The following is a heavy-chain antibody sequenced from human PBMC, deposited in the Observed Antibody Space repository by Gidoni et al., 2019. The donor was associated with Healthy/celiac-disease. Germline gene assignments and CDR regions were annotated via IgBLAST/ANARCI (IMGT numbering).Heavy chain of an antibody. CDR1: GGTFSSYA. CDR2: IIPILGTA. CDR3: ARDAYGLTRGGYYYYYMDV. V-gene: IGHV1-69*01. Sequence: QVQLVQSGAEVKKPGSSVKVSCKASGGTFSSYAISWVRQAPGQGLEWMGGIIPILGTANYAQKFQGRVTITADESTSTAYMELSSLRSEDTAVYYCARDAYGLTRGGYYYYYMDVWGKGTTVTVSS. D-gene: IGHD4-17*01. J-gene: IGHJ6*03.